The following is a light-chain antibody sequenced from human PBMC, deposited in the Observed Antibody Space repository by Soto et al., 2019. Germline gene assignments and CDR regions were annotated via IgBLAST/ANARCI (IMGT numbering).Light chain of an antibody. CDR1: SSDVGGYNY. CDR2: GVS. J-gene: IGLJ3*02. V-gene: IGLV2-11*01. CDR3: CSYAGSYTGV. Sequence: QLVLTQPRSVSGSPGQSVTISCTGTSSDVGGYNYVSWYQQHPGKAPKLMIYGVSKGPSGVPDRFSGSKSGNTASLTISGLQAEDEADYYCCSYAGSYTGVFGGGTKLTVL.